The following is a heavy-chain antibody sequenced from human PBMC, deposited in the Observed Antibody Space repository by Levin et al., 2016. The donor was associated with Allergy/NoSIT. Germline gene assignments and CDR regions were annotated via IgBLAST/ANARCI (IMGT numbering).Heavy chain of an antibody. V-gene: IGHV6-1*01. J-gene: IGHJ6*02. CDR1: GDSVSSNSAA. Sequence: SETLSLTCAISGDSVSSNSAAWNWIRQSPSRGLEWLGRTYYRSKWYNDYAVSVKSRITINPDTSKNQFSLQLNSVTPEDTAVYYCARDLSYGGIAAAEGPYYYGMDVWGQGTTVTVSS. D-gene: IGHD6-13*01. CDR3: ARDLSYGGIAAAEGPYYYGMDV. CDR2: TYYRSKWYN.